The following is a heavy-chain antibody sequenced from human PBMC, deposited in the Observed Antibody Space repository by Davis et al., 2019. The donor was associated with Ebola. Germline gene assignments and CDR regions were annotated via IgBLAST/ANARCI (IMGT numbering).Heavy chain of an antibody. CDR3: ASGYCSSTSCLPPFQH. CDR2: ISYDGSNK. D-gene: IGHD2-2*01. Sequence: GESLKISCAASGFTFSSYGMPWVRQAPGQGLEWVAVISYDGSNKYYADSVKGRFTISRDNSKNTLYLQMNSLRAEDTAVYYCASGYCSSTSCLPPFQHWGQGTLVTVSS. CDR1: GFTFSSYG. V-gene: IGHV3-30*03. J-gene: IGHJ1*01.